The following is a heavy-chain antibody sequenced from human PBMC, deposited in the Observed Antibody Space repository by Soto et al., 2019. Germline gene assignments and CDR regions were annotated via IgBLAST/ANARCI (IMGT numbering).Heavy chain of an antibody. J-gene: IGHJ4*02. CDR1: GFTFHYYA. CDR3: GSRGIIGGGIAY. V-gene: IGHV3-9*01. D-gene: IGHD2-15*01. Sequence: EVQLVESGGGLVQPGRSLRLSCAASGFTFHYYAMHWVRQAPGKGLEWVSGISWNSANIGYADSVKGRFTISRDNAKNSLYLQMSSLRAEDTALYYCGSRGIIGGGIAYWGQGTLVTVSS. CDR2: ISWNSANI.